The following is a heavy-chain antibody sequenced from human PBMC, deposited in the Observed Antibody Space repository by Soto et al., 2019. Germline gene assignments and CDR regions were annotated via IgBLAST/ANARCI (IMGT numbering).Heavy chain of an antibody. CDR1: GFTFSSYA. CDR2: ISGSGGST. D-gene: IGHD3-22*01. V-gene: IGHV3-23*01. Sequence: PGGSLRLSCAASGFTFSSYAMSWVRQAPGKGLEWVSAISGSGGSTYYADSVKGRFTISRDNSKNSLYLQMNSLRAEDTAVYYCARDQLYYNDISGRPLNAFDVRGQGTMVTVSS. CDR3: ARDQLYYNDISGRPLNAFDV. J-gene: IGHJ3*01.